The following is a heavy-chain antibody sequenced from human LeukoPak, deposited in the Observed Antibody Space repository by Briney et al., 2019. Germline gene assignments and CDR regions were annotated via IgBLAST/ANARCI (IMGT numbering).Heavy chain of an antibody. J-gene: IGHJ4*02. V-gene: IGHV4-61*08. CDR3: ASCQVATINPCDY. CDR2: IYYSGST. CDR1: GGSISSGAYY. Sequence: SETLSLTCAVSGGSISSGAYYWSWIRQPPGKGLEWIGYIYYSGSTNYNPSLKSRVTISVDTSKNQFSLKLSSVTAADTAVYYCASCQVATINPCDYWGQGTLVTVSS. D-gene: IGHD5-12*01.